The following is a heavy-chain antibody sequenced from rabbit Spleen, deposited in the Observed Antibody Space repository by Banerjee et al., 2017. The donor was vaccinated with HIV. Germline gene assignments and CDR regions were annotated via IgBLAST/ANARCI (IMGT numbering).Heavy chain of an antibody. J-gene: IGHJ3*01. V-gene: IGHV1S43*01. CDR2: ISTRDGSA. CDR1: GFPFSNKAV. D-gene: IGHD4-2*01. Sequence: QSLEESGGGLVKPEGSLTLTCKASGFPFSNKAVMCWVRQAPGKGLELIAWISTRDGSAWYASWVNGRFTISRSTSLHTVDLKITSLTAADTATYFCARDLAGYVGFGYISYLDLWGQGTLVTVS. CDR3: ARDLAGYVGFGYISYLDL.